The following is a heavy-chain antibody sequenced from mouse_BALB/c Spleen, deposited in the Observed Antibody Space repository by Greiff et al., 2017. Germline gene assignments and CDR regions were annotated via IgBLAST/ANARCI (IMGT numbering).Heavy chain of an antibody. Sequence: EVKVVESGGGLVKPGGSLKLSCAASGFTFSSYAMSWVRQTPEKRLEWVASISSGGSTYYPDSVKGRFTISRDNARNILYLQMSSLRSEDTAMYYCASEGPYDYDGYFDYWGQGTTLTVSS. J-gene: IGHJ2*01. CDR2: ISSGGST. V-gene: IGHV5-6-5*01. CDR1: GFTFSSYA. D-gene: IGHD2-4*01. CDR3: ASEGPYDYDGYFDY.